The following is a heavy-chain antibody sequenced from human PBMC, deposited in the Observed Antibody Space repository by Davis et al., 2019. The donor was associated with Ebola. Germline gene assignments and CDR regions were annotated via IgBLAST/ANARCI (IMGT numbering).Heavy chain of an antibody. V-gene: IGHV5-10-1*01. CDR3: ARIRFLEWLSTDY. D-gene: IGHD3-3*01. Sequence: GESLKISCKGSGYSFTSYWIGWVRQMPGKGLEWMGRIDPSDSYTNYSPSFQGHVTISADKSISTAYLQWSSLKASDTAMYYCARIRFLEWLSTDYWGQGTLVTVSS. J-gene: IGHJ4*02. CDR1: GYSFTSYW. CDR2: IDPSDSYT.